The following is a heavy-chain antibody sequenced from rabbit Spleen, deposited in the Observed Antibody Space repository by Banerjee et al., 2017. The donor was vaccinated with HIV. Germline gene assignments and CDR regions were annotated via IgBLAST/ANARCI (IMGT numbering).Heavy chain of an antibody. CDR1: GVSFSSNYY. J-gene: IGHJ4*01. Sequence: QSLEESGGDLVKPGVSLTLTCTASGVSFSSNYYMCWVRQAPGKGLEWIACIDAGSSAVYASWAQCRFTFSKTSSTTVTLQITSLTDTDSASYFCARDLDGVIGWDFGWWGPGTLVTVS. D-gene: IGHD4-1*01. CDR2: IDAGSSA. V-gene: IGHV1S40*01. CDR3: ARDLDGVIGWDFGW.